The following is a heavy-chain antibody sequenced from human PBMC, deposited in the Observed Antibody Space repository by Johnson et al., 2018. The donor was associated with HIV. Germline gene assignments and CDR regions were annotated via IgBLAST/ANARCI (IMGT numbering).Heavy chain of an antibody. Sequence: VQLVESGGGLVQPGGSLRLSCAASGFTFNNYWMSWVRQAPGKGLEWVATIKGDGSGQDYVDSVEGRFTISRDNAKNSLYLQMNSLRAEDPAVHYCARTARRYFVDAFDIWGQGTMVTVSS. D-gene: IGHD3-9*01. CDR2: IKGDGSGQ. CDR1: GFTFNNYW. CDR3: ARTARRYFVDAFDI. J-gene: IGHJ3*02. V-gene: IGHV3-7*03.